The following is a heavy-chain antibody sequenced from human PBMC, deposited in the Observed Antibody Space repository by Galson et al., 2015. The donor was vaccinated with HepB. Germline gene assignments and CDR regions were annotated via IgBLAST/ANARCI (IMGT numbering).Heavy chain of an antibody. V-gene: IGHV3-23*01. CDR3: ARVSYDSTGYYYYDY. D-gene: IGHD3-22*01. CDR2: ISGSGGRI. Sequence: SLRLSCAASGFTFSTYAMSWVRQAPGKGLEWVSVISGSGGRIYYADPVKGRFTISRDNSKNTVYLQMNSLRAEDTAVYYCARVSYDSTGYYYYDYWGQGILVTVSS. CDR1: GFTFSTYA. J-gene: IGHJ4*02.